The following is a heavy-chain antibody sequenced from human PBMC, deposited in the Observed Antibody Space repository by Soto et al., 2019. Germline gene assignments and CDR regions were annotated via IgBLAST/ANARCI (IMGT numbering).Heavy chain of an antibody. J-gene: IGHJ6*02. CDR2: ISSSSSTI. CDR3: ARAPAYCSSTSCYTDPYYYYYGMDV. Sequence: GGSLRLSCAACGFTFSSYSMNWVRQAPGKGLEWVSYISSSSSTIYYADSVKGRFTISRDNAKNSLYLQMNSLRDEDTAVYYCARAPAYCSSTSCYTDPYYYYYGMDVWGQGTTVTVSS. D-gene: IGHD2-2*01. V-gene: IGHV3-48*02. CDR1: GFTFSSYS.